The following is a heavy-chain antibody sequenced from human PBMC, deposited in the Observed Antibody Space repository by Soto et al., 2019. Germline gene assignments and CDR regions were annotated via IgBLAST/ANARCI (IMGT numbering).Heavy chain of an antibody. V-gene: IGHV5-51*01. D-gene: IGHD3-10*01. CDR1: GYSFSSYW. J-gene: IGHJ6*02. CDR2: IYPGDSDT. CDR3: ARIYDGSGTYYYYGMDV. Sequence: GESLKISCKASGYSFSSYWIGWVRQMPGKGLEWMGIIYPGDSDTKYSPSLQGQVTISADKSISTAYLQWSSLKASDTAMYYCARIYDGSGTYYYYGMDVWGQGTTVTVSS.